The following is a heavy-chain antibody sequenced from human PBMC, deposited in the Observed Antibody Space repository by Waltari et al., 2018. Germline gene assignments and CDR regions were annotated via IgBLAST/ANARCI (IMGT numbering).Heavy chain of an antibody. V-gene: IGHV3-33*01. CDR3: ARGYLQLWLRPFDY. J-gene: IGHJ4*02. CDR2: IWYDVSNK. CDR1: GFTFSSYG. Sequence: QVQLVESGGGVVQPGRSLRLSCAASGFTFSSYGMNWVRQAPGKGVEGVAVIWYDVSNKYYADSVKGRFTISRDNSKNTLYLQMNSLRAEYTAVYYCARGYLQLWLRPFDYWGQGTLVTVSS. D-gene: IGHD5-18*01.